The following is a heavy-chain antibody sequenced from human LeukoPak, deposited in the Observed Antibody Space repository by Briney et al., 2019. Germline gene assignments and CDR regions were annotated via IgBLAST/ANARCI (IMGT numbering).Heavy chain of an antibody. CDR3: ARQGFSGWPRAWQSYYYYYGMDV. CDR1: GGSISSYY. D-gene: IGHD6-19*01. J-gene: IGHJ6*02. CDR2: IYYSGST. Sequence: SETLSLTCTVSGGSISSYYWSWIRQPPGKGLEWIGYIYYSGSTNYNPSLKSRVTISVDTSKNQFSLKLSSVTAADTAVYYCARQGFSGWPRAWQSYYYYYGMDVWGQGTTVTVSS. V-gene: IGHV4-59*08.